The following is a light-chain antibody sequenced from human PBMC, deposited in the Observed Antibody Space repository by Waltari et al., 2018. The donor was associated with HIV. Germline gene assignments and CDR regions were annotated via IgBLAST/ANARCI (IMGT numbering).Light chain of an antibody. CDR1: FSNIGSNT. Sequence: QSVLTQPPSASGAPGQRVTISCSARFSNIGSNTVHWYQQLPGTAPRLLIYGSSQRPSGVPDRFSGSRSDTSASLDISGLHSEDEGDYYCAVWDDSLSEYVFATGTKVFVL. J-gene: IGLJ1*01. V-gene: IGLV1-44*01. CDR2: GSS. CDR3: AVWDDSLSEYV.